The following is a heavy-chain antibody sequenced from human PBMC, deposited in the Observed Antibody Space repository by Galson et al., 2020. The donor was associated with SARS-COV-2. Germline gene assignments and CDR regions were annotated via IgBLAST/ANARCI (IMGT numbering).Heavy chain of an antibody. D-gene: IGHD3-10*01. CDR1: GGSISSYY. V-gene: IGHV4-4*07. CDR3: ARDSRGPMVRGVIISAVDI. Sequence: SETLSLTCTVSGGSISSYYWSWIRQPAGKGLEWIGRIYTSGSTNYNPSLKSRVTMSVDTSKNQFSLKLSSVTAADTAVYYCARDSRGPMVRGVIISAVDIWGQGTMVTVSS. CDR2: IYTSGST. J-gene: IGHJ3*02.